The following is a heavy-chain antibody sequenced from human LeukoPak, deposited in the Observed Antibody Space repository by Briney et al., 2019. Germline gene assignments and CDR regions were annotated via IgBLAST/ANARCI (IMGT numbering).Heavy chain of an antibody. CDR2: IIPIFGTA. D-gene: IGHD3-3*01. CDR3: ARGARIFGVVISQYAFDI. Sequence: ASVKVSCKASGYTFTSYAISWVRQAPGQGLEWMGGIIPIFGTANYAQKFQGRVTITADESTSTAYMELSSLRSEDTAVHYCARGARIFGVVISQYAFDIWGQGTMVTVSS. V-gene: IGHV1-69*13. CDR1: GYTFTSYA. J-gene: IGHJ3*02.